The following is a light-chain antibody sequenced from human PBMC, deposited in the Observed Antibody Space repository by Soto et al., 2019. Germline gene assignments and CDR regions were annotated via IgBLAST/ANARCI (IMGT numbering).Light chain of an antibody. Sequence: EMVLTQSPGTLSLSPGERATLSCRASQSVTSSSLAWYQQKPGQAPRLLIYGASTRATGVPARFSGSGSGTEFTLTISSPQSEDFAVYYCQQYNNWPPTFGQGTRLEIK. CDR3: QQYNNWPPT. V-gene: IGKV3-15*01. CDR2: GAS. J-gene: IGKJ5*01. CDR1: QSVTSS.